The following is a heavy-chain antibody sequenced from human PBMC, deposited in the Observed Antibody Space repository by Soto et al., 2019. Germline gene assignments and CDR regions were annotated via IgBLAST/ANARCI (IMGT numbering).Heavy chain of an antibody. D-gene: IGHD3-10*01. V-gene: IGHV3-23*01. Sequence: GGSLRRSCAASVFTFTSYARSWVSQAPGRGLEWVSAISGSGCSTYYADSVKGRFTISRDNSKSTLYLQMNSLRAEDTAVYYCANSMVRGYYYYYYGMDVWGQGTMVTVSS. CDR2: ISGSGCST. J-gene: IGHJ6*02. CDR3: ANSMVRGYYYYYYGMDV. CDR1: VFTFTSYA.